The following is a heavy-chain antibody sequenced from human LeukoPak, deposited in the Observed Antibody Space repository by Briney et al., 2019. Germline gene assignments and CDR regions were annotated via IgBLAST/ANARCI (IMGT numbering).Heavy chain of an antibody. Sequence: PSETLFLTCTVSGGSISSYYRSWIRQPPGKGLEWIGYIYYSGSTNYNPSLKSRVTISVDTSKNQFSLKLSSVTAADTAVYYCASGYSNYGGIFDYWGQGTLVTVSS. CDR3: ASGYSNYGGIFDY. D-gene: IGHD4-11*01. CDR2: IYYSGST. CDR1: GGSISSYY. J-gene: IGHJ4*02. V-gene: IGHV4-59*01.